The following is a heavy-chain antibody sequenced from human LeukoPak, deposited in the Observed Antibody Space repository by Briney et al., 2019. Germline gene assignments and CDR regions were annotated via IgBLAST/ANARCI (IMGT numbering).Heavy chain of an antibody. Sequence: GESLKISCKGSGYSFTSYWIGWVRQMPGKGLEWMGIIYPGDSDTRYSPSFQGQVTISADKSISTAYLQWSSLKASDTAMYYCARQSSCKLRFLQGSWFDTWGQGTLVTVSS. CDR2: IYPGDSDT. D-gene: IGHD3-3*01. V-gene: IGHV5-51*01. CDR1: GYSFTSYW. CDR3: ARQSSCKLRFLQGSWFDT. J-gene: IGHJ5*02.